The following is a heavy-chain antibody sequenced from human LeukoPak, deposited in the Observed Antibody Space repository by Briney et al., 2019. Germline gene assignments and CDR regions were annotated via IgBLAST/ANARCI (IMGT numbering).Heavy chain of an antibody. Sequence: GESLKISCKGSGYSFTSYWIGWVRQMPGKGLEWMGIIYPGDSDTRYSPSFQGQVTISADKSISTAYLQWSSLKASDTAMYYCARGHPGIAVAGKGFDYWGQGTLVTVSS. D-gene: IGHD6-19*01. CDR1: GYSFTSYW. J-gene: IGHJ4*02. CDR2: IYPGDSDT. CDR3: ARGHPGIAVAGKGFDY. V-gene: IGHV5-51*01.